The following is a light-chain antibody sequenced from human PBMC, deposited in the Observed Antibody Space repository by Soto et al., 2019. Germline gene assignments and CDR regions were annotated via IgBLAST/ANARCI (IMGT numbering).Light chain of an antibody. Sequence: QSALTQPASVSGSPGQSITISCTGTSSDVVGYNYVSWYQHHPGKAPKLMIFDVSNRPSGVSNRFSGSKSGNTAPLTISGLQPEDEADYYCSSYTTSNTRQIVFGTGTKVTVL. J-gene: IGLJ1*01. CDR1: SSDVVGYNY. V-gene: IGLV2-14*03. CDR2: DVS. CDR3: SSYTTSNTRQIV.